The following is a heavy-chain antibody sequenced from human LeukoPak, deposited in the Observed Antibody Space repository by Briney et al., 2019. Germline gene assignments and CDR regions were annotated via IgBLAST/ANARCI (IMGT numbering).Heavy chain of an antibody. CDR1: GYSISSGYY. CDR2: IYHSGST. D-gene: IGHD6-19*01. Sequence: SETLSLTCTVSGYSISSGYYWGWIRQPPGKGLEWIGSIYHSGSTYYNPSLKSRVTISVDTSKNQFSLKLSSVTAADTAVYYCASYPGIAVGAWGQGTLVTVSS. V-gene: IGHV4-38-2*02. J-gene: IGHJ5*02. CDR3: ASYPGIAVGA.